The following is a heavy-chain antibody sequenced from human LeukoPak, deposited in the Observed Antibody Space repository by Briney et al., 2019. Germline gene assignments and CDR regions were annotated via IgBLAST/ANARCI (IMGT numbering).Heavy chain of an antibody. Sequence: EWXSSITPVTNYINYLDSVKGRFTISRDNAKNLVFLQMDSLRAEDTAVYYCVRILGDNGYASGYFDRWGQGTLVTVSS. CDR3: VRILGDNGYASGYFDR. D-gene: IGHD3-10*01. V-gene: IGHV3-21*01. CDR2: ITPVTNYI. J-gene: IGHJ4*02.